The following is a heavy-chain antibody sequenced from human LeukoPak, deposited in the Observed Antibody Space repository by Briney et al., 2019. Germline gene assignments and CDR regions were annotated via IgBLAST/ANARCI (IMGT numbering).Heavy chain of an antibody. V-gene: IGHV1-18*01. CDR2: ISAYNGNT. CDR1: GYTFTNYG. CDR3: ARVAVAQYYFDY. D-gene: IGHD4-23*01. Sequence: GASVKVSCKASGYTFTNYGINWVRQAPGQGLEWMGYISAYNGNTNYAQKFQGRVTMTTDTSTNIVYVELRSLRSDDTAVYYCARVAVAQYYFDYWGQGTLVTVSS. J-gene: IGHJ4*02.